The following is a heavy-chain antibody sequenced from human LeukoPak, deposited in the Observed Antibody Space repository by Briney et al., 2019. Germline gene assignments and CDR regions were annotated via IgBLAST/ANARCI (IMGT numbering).Heavy chain of an antibody. CDR1: GYTLTELS. Sequence: ASVKVSCKVSGYTLTELSMHWVRQAPGKGLEWMGGFDPEDGETIYAQKFQGRVTMTEDTSTDTAYMELNSLRSEDTAVYYCATALSRVAGNRYYYYYYMDVWGKGTTVTVSS. CDR2: FDPEDGET. V-gene: IGHV1-24*01. CDR3: ATALSRVAGNRYYYYYYMDV. J-gene: IGHJ6*03. D-gene: IGHD6-19*01.